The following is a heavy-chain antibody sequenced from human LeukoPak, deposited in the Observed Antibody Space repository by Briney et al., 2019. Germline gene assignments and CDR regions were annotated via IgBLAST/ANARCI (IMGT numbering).Heavy chain of an antibody. CDR1: GFTFSSYA. J-gene: IGHJ4*02. CDR3: AKDQADYFDY. CDR2: IRYDGSNK. Sequence: GGSLRLSCAASGFTFSSYAMHWVRQAPGKGLEWVAFIRYDGSNKYYADSVKGRFTISRDNSKNTLYLQMNSLRAEDTAVYYCAKDQADYFDYWGQGTLVTVSS. V-gene: IGHV3-30*02.